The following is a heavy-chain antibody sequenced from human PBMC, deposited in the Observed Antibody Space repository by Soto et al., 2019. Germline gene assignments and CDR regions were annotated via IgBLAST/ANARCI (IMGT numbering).Heavy chain of an antibody. CDR1: GFTFSSYG. J-gene: IGHJ6*02. D-gene: IGHD6-13*01. CDR3: ARLSSSWSMDV. V-gene: IGHV3-33*01. Sequence: QVQLVESGGGVVQPGRSLRLSCAASGFTFSSYGMHWVRQAPGKGLEWVAVTWYDGSNKYHADSAKGRFTISRDNSKNTLYLQMNSLRVEDTAVYYCARLSSSWSMDVWGQGTTVTVSS. CDR2: TWYDGSNK.